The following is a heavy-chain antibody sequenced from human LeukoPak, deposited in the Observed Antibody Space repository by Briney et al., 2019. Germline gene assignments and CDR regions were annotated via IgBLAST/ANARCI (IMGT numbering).Heavy chain of an antibody. Sequence: GESLEISCKGSGYSFTYYWIGWVRQMPGKGLEWMGIIYPADSDTRYSPSFQGQVTISADKSTSTAYLQWSSLKASDTAMYYCARQDGRALYYFDYWGQGTIVSLSS. D-gene: IGHD5-24*01. CDR2: IYPADSDT. CDR3: ARQDGRALYYFDY. CDR1: GYSFTYYW. V-gene: IGHV5-51*01. J-gene: IGHJ4*02.